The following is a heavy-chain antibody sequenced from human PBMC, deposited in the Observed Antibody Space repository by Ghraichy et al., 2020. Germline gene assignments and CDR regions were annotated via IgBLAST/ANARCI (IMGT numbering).Heavy chain of an antibody. CDR2: IVVGSGNT. V-gene: IGHV1-58*02. CDR3: AADLELVRGFPKNYFDY. J-gene: IGHJ4*02. Sequence: SVKVSCKASGFTFTSSAMQWVRQARGQRLEWIGWIVVGSGNTNYAQKFQERVTITRDMSTSTAYMELSSLRSEDTAVYYCAADLELVRGFPKNYFDYWGQGTLVTVSS. CDR1: GFTFTSSA. D-gene: IGHD1-7*01.